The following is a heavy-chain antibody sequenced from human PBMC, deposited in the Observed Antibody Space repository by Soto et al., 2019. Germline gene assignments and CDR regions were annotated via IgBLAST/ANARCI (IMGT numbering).Heavy chain of an antibody. CDR3: ARNRVREGRHYGLDV. V-gene: IGHV4-59*01. J-gene: IGHJ6*02. CDR2: IYYSGTT. CDR1: GDSIRSYH. Sequence: SETLSLTCTVSGDSIRSYHWSWIRQPPGKGLEWIGYIYYSGTTKYNPSLKSRVTISEDTSKSQFSLILRSATAADTAVYYCARNRVREGRHYGLDVWGQGTTVTVSS.